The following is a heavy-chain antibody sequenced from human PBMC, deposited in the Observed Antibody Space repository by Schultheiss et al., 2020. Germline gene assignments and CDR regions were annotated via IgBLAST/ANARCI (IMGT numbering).Heavy chain of an antibody. CDR1: GGSISSYY. J-gene: IGHJ6*02. CDR2: IYYSGST. V-gene: IGHV4-59*01. CDR3: ARGENKRYYYYGMDV. Sequence: GSLRLSCTVSGGSISSYYWSWIRQPPGKGLEWIGYIYYSGSTNYNPSLKSRVTISVDTSKNQFSLKLSSVTAADTAVYYCARGENKRYYYYGMDVWGQGTTVTVSS.